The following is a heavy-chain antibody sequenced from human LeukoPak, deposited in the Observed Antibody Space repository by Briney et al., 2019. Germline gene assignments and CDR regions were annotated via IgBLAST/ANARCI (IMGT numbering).Heavy chain of an antibody. Sequence: GGSLRLSCAASGFTFSDYYMSWIRQAPGKGLEWVSYISSSGSTIYYADSVKGRFTISRDNAKNTLYLQINSLRAEDTAVYFCAKDRLGGPYFFHYWGQGTLVTVSS. CDR2: ISSSGSTI. D-gene: IGHD3-16*01. J-gene: IGHJ4*02. CDR1: GFTFSDYY. CDR3: AKDRLGGPYFFHY. V-gene: IGHV3-11*01.